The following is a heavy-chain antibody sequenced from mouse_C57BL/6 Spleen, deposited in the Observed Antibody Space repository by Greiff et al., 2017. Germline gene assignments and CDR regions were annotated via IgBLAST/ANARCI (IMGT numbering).Heavy chain of an antibody. CDR3: ARGGYYVSSYYFDY. Sequence: QVQLKQPGTELVKPGASVKLSCKASGYTFTSYWMHWVKQRPGQGLEWIGNINPSNGGTNYNEKFKSKATLTVDKSSSTAYMQLSSLTSEDAAVYYCARGGYYVSSYYFDYWGQGTTLTVSS. CDR2: INPSNGGT. D-gene: IGHD1-1*01. V-gene: IGHV1-53*01. CDR1: GYTFTSYW. J-gene: IGHJ2*01.